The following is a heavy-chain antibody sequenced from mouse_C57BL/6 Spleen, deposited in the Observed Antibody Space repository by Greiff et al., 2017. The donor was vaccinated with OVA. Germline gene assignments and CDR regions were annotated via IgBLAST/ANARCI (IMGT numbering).Heavy chain of an antibody. J-gene: IGHJ2*01. V-gene: IGHV1-69*01. CDR1: GYTFTSYW. Sequence: QVQLKQPGAELVMPGASVKLSCKASGYTFTSYWMHWVKQRPGQGLEWIGEIDPSDSYTNYNQKFQGKSTLTVDKSSSTAYMQLSSLTSEDSAVYYCARSIGCYDGYYLDYWGQGTTLTVSS. CDR3: ARSIGCYDGYYLDY. CDR2: IDPSDSYT. D-gene: IGHD2-3*01.